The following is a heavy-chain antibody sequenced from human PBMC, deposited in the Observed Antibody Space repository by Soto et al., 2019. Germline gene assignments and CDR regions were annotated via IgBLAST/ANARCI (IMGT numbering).Heavy chain of an antibody. V-gene: IGHV3-30-3*01. CDR3: ARGARVWELLPMQAFDI. D-gene: IGHD1-26*01. CDR1: GFTFSSYA. CDR2: ISYDGSNK. J-gene: IGHJ3*02. Sequence: QVQLVESGGGVVQPGRSLRLSCAASGFTFSSYAMHWVRQAPGKGLEWVAVISYDGSNKYYADSVKGRFTISRDNSKNTLYLQMNSLRDEDTAVYYCARGARVWELLPMQAFDIWGQGTMVTVSS.